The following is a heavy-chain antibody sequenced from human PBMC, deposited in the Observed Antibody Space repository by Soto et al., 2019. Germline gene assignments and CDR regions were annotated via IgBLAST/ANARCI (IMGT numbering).Heavy chain of an antibody. CDR2: INHSGST. D-gene: IGHD3-10*01. CDR1: GGSFSGYY. J-gene: IGHJ6*03. Sequence: SETLSLTCAVYGGSFSGYYWSWIRQPPGKGLEWIGEINHSGSTNYNPSLKSRVTISVDTSKNQFSLKLSSVTAADTAVYYCARRQLDLGSGSYYNPVRYYYYYYMDVWGKGTTVTVSS. CDR3: ARRQLDLGSGSYYNPVRYYYYYYMDV. V-gene: IGHV4-34*01.